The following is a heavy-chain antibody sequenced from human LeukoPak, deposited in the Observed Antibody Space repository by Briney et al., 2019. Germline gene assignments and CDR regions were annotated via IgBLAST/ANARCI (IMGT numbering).Heavy chain of an antibody. CDR2: INHSGST. D-gene: IGHD3-10*01. CDR3: ASPDIRGGLY. V-gene: IGHV4-34*01. J-gene: IGHJ4*02. CDR1: GGSFSGYY. Sequence: ETLSLTCAVYGGSFSGYYWSWIRQPPGKGLEWIGEINHSGSTNYNPSLKSRVTISVDTSKNQFSLKLSSVTAADTAVYYCASPDIRGGLYWGQGTLVTVSS.